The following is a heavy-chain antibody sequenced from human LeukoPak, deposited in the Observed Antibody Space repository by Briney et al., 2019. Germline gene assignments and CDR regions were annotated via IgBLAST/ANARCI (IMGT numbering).Heavy chain of an antibody. CDR3: ARDDREGYYGSGTYYFDY. CDR2: IYSGGST. V-gene: IGHV3-53*01. CDR1: GFTVSSNY. J-gene: IGHJ4*02. D-gene: IGHD3-10*01. Sequence: GGSLRLSCAASGFTVSSNYMSWVRQAPGKGLEWVSVIYSGGSTYYADSVKGRFTISRDNAKNTLYLQMNSLRAEDTAVYYCARDDREGYYGSGTYYFDYWGQGTLVTVSS.